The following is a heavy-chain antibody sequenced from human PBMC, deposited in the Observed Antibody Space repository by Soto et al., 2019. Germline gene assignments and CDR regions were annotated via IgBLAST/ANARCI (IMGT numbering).Heavy chain of an antibody. CDR1: GGSISSRTSY. J-gene: IGHJ4*02. CDR3: GRGGGGGVDC. V-gene: IGHV4-31*03. CDR2: IYYGGDS. D-gene: IGHD3-16*01. Sequence: QVQLQESGPGLVKPPQTLSLTCTVSGGSISSRTSYWSWIRQHPGKGLEWIGYIYYGGDSFYNPSLKSRVTKAIDTSDTPSPRKLICGPAGDGAVYFGGRGGGGGVDCWGQGTLVTVAS.